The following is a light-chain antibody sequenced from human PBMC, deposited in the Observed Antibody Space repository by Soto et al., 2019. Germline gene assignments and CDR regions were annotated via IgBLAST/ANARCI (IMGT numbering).Light chain of an antibody. CDR1: QAIRND. J-gene: IGKJ1*01. CDR3: LQHNTYPWT. Sequence: DIQRTQSPSSLSASVGDRVTIICRASQAIRNDLGWYQQKPGKAPKRLIYAASSLDSEVPLRFSGSGSGTEFALTISSLQPEDFATYYCLQHNTYPWTFGQGTKVEIK. CDR2: AAS. V-gene: IGKV1-17*01.